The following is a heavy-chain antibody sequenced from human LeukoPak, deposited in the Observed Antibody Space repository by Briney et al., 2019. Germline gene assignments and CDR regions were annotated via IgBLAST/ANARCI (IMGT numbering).Heavy chain of an antibody. CDR3: ATAPAVAAPGYFDY. Sequence: GASVKVSCKASGYSFTNYYIHCVRQAPGQGLEWMGIINPSDGGTIYAQKFQGRVTMTRDTSTSTVYMEVSSLTSEDTAVYYCATAPAVAAPGYFDYWGQGTLVTVSS. D-gene: IGHD6-19*01. V-gene: IGHV1-46*01. CDR2: INPSDGGT. CDR1: GYSFTNYY. J-gene: IGHJ4*02.